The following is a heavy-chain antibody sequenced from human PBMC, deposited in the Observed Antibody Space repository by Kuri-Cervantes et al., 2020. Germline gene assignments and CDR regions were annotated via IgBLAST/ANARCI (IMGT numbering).Heavy chain of an antibody. D-gene: IGHD3-3*01. CDR2: IKHRGST. CDR1: GGSFSGYY. V-gene: IGHV4-34*01. Sequence: GSLRLSCAVYGGSFSGYYWSWIRQPPGKGLEWIGEIKHRGSTNYNPSLKSRVTLSVDTSKNQFSLKMTSVTAADTAFYSCARRFPSGDGFYDYWGQGSLVTVSS. J-gene: IGHJ4*02. CDR3: ARRFPSGDGFYDY.